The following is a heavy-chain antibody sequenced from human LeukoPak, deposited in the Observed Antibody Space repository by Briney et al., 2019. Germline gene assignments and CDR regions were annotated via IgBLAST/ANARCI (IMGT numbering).Heavy chain of an antibody. CDR1: GGSISSSSFH. Sequence: PSETLSLTCTVSGGSISSSSFHWGWIRQPPGKGLEWIGNIYYSGSTYYNPSLKSRVTISVDTSKNQFSLKLSSVTAADTAVYYCANTEDSSSGDYWGQGTLVTVSS. CDR3: ANTEDSSSGDY. CDR2: IYYSGST. J-gene: IGHJ4*02. V-gene: IGHV4-39*01. D-gene: IGHD6-6*01.